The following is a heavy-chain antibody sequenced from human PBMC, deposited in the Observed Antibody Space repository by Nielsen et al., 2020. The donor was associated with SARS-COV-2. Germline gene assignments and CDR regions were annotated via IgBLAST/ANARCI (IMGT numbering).Heavy chain of an antibody. D-gene: IGHD2-8*01. Sequence: GESLKISCAASGFSVSGNYMSWVRQAPGKGLEYVSVIYSGGSTYYADSVKGRFTVSRDNTKNTLYLQMNSLRAEDTAVYYCTKGRYYGLDVWGQGTTVTVSS. J-gene: IGHJ6*02. CDR2: IYSGGST. V-gene: IGHV3-66*01. CDR1: GFSVSGNY. CDR3: TKGRYYGLDV.